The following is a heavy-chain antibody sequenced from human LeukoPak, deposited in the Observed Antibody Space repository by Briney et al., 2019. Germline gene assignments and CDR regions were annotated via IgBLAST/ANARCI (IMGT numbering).Heavy chain of an antibody. V-gene: IGHV3-9*01. CDR2: ISWNSAHT. Sequence: XMHWVRXAPGKGLEWVSDISWNSAHTVYADSVKGRFTISRDNAKSSLYLQMNSLRAEDTALYYCAKMTRDGFDIWGQGTMVTVSS. J-gene: IGHJ3*02. CDR3: AKMTRDGFDI. CDR1: X. D-gene: IGHD2-21*02.